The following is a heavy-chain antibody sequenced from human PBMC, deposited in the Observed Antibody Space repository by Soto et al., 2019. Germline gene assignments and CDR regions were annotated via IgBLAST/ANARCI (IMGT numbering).Heavy chain of an antibody. Sequence: EASVKVSCKASGGTFSSYTISWVRQAPGQGLEWMGRIIPILGIANYAQKFQGRVTITADKSTSTAYMELSSLRSEDTAVYYCARLYDTLKGYNWFDPWGQGTLVTVSS. V-gene: IGHV1-69*02. CDR1: GGTFSSYT. CDR2: IIPILGIA. J-gene: IGHJ5*02. D-gene: IGHD3-9*01. CDR3: ARLYDTLKGYNWFDP.